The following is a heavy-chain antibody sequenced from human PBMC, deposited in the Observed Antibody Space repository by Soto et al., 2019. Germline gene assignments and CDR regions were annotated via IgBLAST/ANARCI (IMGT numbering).Heavy chain of an antibody. CDR3: ARRGSTAVYYYYYYGMDV. CDR1: GGSISSSSYY. D-gene: IGHD2-2*01. Sequence: KPSETLSLTCAVSGGSISSSSYYWGWIRQPPGKGLEWIGSIYYSGSTYYNPSLKSRVTISVDTSKNQFSLKLSSVTAADTAVYYCARRGSTAVYYYYYYGMDVWGQGTTVTVSS. V-gene: IGHV4-39*01. CDR2: IYYSGST. J-gene: IGHJ6*02.